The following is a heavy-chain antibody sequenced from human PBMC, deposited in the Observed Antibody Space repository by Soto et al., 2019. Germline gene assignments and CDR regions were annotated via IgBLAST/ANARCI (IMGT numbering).Heavy chain of an antibody. CDR1: GGTLSNYA. V-gene: IGHV1-69*01. CDR2: IIPILGSA. J-gene: IGHJ3*02. CDR3: ASRERVGAFDI. D-gene: IGHD1-26*01. Sequence: QVQLVQSGAEVKKPGSSVKVSCKASGGTLSNYAINWVRQAPGQGLEWMGGIIPILGSANYAQKFQDRVTITADESTNTTYMELSSLRSEDAAVYYCASRERVGAFDIWGQGTMVTVSS.